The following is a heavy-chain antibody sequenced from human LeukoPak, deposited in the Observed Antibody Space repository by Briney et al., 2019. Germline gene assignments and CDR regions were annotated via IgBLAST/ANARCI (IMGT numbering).Heavy chain of an antibody. CDR3: ARDARFCSGGSCPQMVNTLPFV. D-gene: IGHD2-15*01. Sequence: GGSLRLSCAASGFTFSSYSMNWVRQAPGKGLEWVSSISSSSSYIYYADSVKGRFTISRDNAKNSLYLQMNSLRAEDTAVYYCARDARFCSGGSCPQMVNTLPFVWGQGTLVTVSS. CDR1: GFTFSSYS. CDR2: ISSSSSYI. V-gene: IGHV3-21*01. J-gene: IGHJ4*02.